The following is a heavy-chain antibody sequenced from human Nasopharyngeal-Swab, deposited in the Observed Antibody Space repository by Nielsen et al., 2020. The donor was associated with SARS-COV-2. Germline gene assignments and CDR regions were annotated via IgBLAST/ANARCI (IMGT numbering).Heavy chain of an antibody. CDR1: GFEFRTFG. V-gene: IGHV3-9*01. D-gene: IGHD6-6*01. CDR3: AKDVLVRAHYYYYMDV. CDR2: ISWNSGSI. Sequence: GGSLRLSCVASGFEFRTFGMHWVRQAPGKGLEWVSGISWNSGSIGYADSVKGRFTISRDNAKNSLYLQMNSLRAEDTALYYCAKDVLVRAHYYYYMDVWGKGTTVTVSS. J-gene: IGHJ6*03.